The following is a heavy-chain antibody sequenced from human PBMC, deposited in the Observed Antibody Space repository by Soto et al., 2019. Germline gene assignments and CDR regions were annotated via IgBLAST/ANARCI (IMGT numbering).Heavy chain of an antibody. CDR3: ARRPKRGSYSWGFDY. D-gene: IGHD1-26*01. Sequence: PGGSLRLSCAASGFTVSSNYMSWVRQAPGKGLEWVSVIYSCGSTYYADSVKGRFTISRDKSKNKLYLQMNSLRAEDTAVYYCARRPKRGSYSWGFDYWGQGNLVTVSS. CDR2: IYSCGST. CDR1: GFTVSSNY. J-gene: IGHJ4*02. V-gene: IGHV3-66*03.